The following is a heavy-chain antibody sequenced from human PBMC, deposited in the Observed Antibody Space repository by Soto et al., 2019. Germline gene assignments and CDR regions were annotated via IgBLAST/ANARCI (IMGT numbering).Heavy chain of an antibody. CDR1: GGTFSSYA. J-gene: IGHJ6*02. Sequence: SVQVSCKASGGTFSSYAISWVRQAPGQGLEWMGGIIPIFGTANYAQKFQGRVTITADESTSTAYMELSSLRSEDTAVYYCARDSEDIVVVVAAPNRYYYYAADAWGQGTAVTVSS. D-gene: IGHD2-15*01. CDR2: IIPIFGTA. V-gene: IGHV1-69*13. CDR3: ARDSEDIVVVVAAPNRYYYYAADA.